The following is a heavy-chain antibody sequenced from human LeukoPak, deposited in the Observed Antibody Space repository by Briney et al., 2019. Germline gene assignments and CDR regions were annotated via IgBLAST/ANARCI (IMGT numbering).Heavy chain of an antibody. J-gene: IGHJ3*02. V-gene: IGHV4-39*01. D-gene: IGHD1-26*01. CDR2: IYYSGST. CDR3: ARQISGPSAFDI. CDR1: GGSISSSSYY. Sequence: SETLSFTCTVSGGSISSSSYYWGWIRQPPGKGLEWIGSIYYSGSTYYNPSLKSRVTISVDTSKNQFSLKLSSVTAADTAVYYCARQISGPSAFDIWGQGTMVTVSS.